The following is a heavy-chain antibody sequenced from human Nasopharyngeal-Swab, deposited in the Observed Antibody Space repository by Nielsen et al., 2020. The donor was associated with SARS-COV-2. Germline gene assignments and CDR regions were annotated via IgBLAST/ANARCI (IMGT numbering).Heavy chain of an antibody. V-gene: IGHV4-28*01. CDR3: ARRQTNAFDV. J-gene: IGHJ3*01. CDR2: IHYSGKS. CDR1: GYSMSSSAF. Sequence: SCDVSGYSMSSSAFWGWIRQAPGKGLEWIGHIHYSGKSWHNPSLKSRVTMSVDASKNQFSLKLTSVTAVDTAVYYCARRQTNAFDVWGQGTMVTVSS.